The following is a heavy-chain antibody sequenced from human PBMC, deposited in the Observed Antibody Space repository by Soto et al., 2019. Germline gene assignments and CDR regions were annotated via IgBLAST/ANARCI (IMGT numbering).Heavy chain of an antibody. CDR2: IYYTGST. J-gene: IGHJ5*02. CDR1: GGSITSGPYY. V-gene: IGHV4-31*03. CDR3: ARLFGDYVGWFDP. Sequence: QVQLQESGPGLVKPSQTLSLTCTVSGGSITSGPYYWSWIRHPPGQGLEWIGYIYYTGSTYSNPSLESRITMSVDTSKNPVSLKLRSVTAADTAVYYCARLFGDYVGWFDPWGQGTLVTVSS. D-gene: IGHD4-17*01.